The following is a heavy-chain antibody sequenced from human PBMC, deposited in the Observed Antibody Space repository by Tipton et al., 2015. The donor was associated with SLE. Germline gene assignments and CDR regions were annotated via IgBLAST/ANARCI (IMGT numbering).Heavy chain of an antibody. CDR2: IYTSGST. CDR3: ARGGVPNY. Sequence: GLVKPSETLSLTCNVSGVSISSSYWSWIRQPAGKGLEWIGRIYTSGSTNYNPSLKSRVTISVDTSENQFSLKLSSVTAADTAVYFCARGGVPNYWGQGTLVTVSS. CDR1: GVSISSSY. D-gene: IGHD2-8*01. V-gene: IGHV4-4*07. J-gene: IGHJ4*02.